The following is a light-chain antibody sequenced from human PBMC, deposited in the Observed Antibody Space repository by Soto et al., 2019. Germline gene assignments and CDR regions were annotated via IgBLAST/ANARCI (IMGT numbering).Light chain of an antibody. J-gene: IGLJ1*01. CDR1: SSDVGGYNY. Sequence: QSVLTQPASVSGSPGQSITISCTGTSSDVGGYNYVSWYQQHPGKAPKLMIYEVSNRPSGVSNRFSGSKSDNTASLTISGLQAEEEADHYCSSYTSRSTLVFGTGTKVTV. V-gene: IGLV2-14*01. CDR2: EVS. CDR3: SSYTSRSTLV.